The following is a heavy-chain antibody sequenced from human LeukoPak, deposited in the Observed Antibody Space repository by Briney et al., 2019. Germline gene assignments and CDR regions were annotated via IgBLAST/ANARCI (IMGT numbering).Heavy chain of an antibody. J-gene: IGHJ4*02. Sequence: GGSLRLSCAASGFTFDDYAMHWVRQAPGKGLEWVSGISWNSGSIGYADSVKGRFTISKDNAKNSLYLQMNSLRAEGTALYYCAKDQSYSGSYLDYWGQGTLVTVSS. CDR2: ISWNSGSI. D-gene: IGHD1-26*01. V-gene: IGHV3-9*01. CDR1: GFTFDDYA. CDR3: AKDQSYSGSYLDY.